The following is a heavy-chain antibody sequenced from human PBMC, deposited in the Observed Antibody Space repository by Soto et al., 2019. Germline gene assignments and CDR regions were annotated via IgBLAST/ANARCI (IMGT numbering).Heavy chain of an antibody. V-gene: IGHV4-30-4*01. CDR1: GGSISSGDYY. Sequence: QVQLQESGPGLVKPSQTLSLTCTVSGGSISSGDYYWSWIRQPPGKGLEWIGYIYYSGSTYYNPSLKSRVTIAVDTSKNQFSLKLSSVTAADTAVYYWAREEGSESGYDLLGLNRWGQGTLVTVSS. J-gene: IGHJ4*02. CDR2: IYYSGST. D-gene: IGHD5-12*01. CDR3: AREEGSESGYDLLGLNR.